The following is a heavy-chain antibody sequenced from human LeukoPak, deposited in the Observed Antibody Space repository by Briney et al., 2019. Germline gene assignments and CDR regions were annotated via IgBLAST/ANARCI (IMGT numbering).Heavy chain of an antibody. V-gene: IGHV4-39*07. Sequence: SETLSLTCTVSGGSISSSSYYWGWIRQPPGKGLEWIGSIYYSGSTYYNPSLKSRVTISVDTSKNQFSLKLSSVTAADTAVYYCARDSDPVLLWFGELFPTDYWGQGTLVTVSS. CDR1: GGSISSSSYY. J-gene: IGHJ4*02. D-gene: IGHD3-10*01. CDR2: IYYSGST. CDR3: ARDSDPVLLWFGELFPTDY.